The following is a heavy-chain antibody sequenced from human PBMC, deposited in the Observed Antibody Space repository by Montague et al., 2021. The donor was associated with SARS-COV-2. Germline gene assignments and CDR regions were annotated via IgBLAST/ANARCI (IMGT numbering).Heavy chain of an antibody. CDR1: GGSISSYY. D-gene: IGHD3-9*01. V-gene: IGHV4-59*01. Sequence: SETLSLTCTVSGGSISSYYWSWIRQPQGKGLEWIGYIYYSESTNYKPSPKSRVTISVDTSKNQYSLQLSSVTAADTAVYYCARTGLGDYDILTGYTVNAFDIWGHGTMVTVSS. CDR3: ARTGLGDYDILTGYTVNAFDI. CDR2: IYYSEST. J-gene: IGHJ3*02.